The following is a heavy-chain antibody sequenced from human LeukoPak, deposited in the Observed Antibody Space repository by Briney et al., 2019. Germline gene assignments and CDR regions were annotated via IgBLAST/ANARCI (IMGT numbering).Heavy chain of an antibody. D-gene: IGHD1-14*01. CDR1: GGSFSGYY. CDR2: INHSGST. J-gene: IGHJ3*02. V-gene: IGHV4-34*01. CDR3: ARGVPGVDI. Sequence: SETLSLTCAVYGGSFSGYYWSWIRQPPGKGLEWIGEINHSGSTNYNPSLKSRVTISVDTSKNQFSLKLSSVTAADTAVYYCARGVPGVDIWGQGTMVTVSS.